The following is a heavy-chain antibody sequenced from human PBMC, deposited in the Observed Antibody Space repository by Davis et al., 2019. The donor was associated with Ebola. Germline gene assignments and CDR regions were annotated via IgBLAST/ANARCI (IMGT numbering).Heavy chain of an antibody. CDR3: ASGGYNLGNY. Sequence: GGSLRLSCAASGFTFSSYNMNWVRQAPGKGLEWVSSISSSSSYIYYADSVKGRFTISRDNAKNTLYLQMNSLRAEDTAVYYCASGGYNLGNYWGQGTLVTVSS. V-gene: IGHV3-21*01. J-gene: IGHJ4*02. CDR1: GFTFSSYN. D-gene: IGHD5-24*01. CDR2: ISSSSSYI.